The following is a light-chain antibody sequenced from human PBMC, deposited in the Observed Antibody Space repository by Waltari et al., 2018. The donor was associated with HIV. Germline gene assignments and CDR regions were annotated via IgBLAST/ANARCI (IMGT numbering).Light chain of an antibody. CDR2: EVR. CDR3: SSYAGSYTYV. Sequence: QSALTQPPSASGSPGQSVTISCTATGSAVACQHSVTWYQHHPGKAPKLIIYEVRKRPSGVPDRFSGSKSGNTASLTVSGLQAEDEADYYCSSYAGSYTYVFGTGTRLTVL. V-gene: IGLV2-8*01. J-gene: IGLJ1*01. CDR1: GSAVACQHS.